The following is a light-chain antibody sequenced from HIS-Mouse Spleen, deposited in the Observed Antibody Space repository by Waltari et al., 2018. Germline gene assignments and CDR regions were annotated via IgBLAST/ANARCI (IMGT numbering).Light chain of an antibody. CDR1: SSDVGGYNY. CDR2: DVS. CDR3: SSYTSSSTSVV. J-gene: IGLJ2*01. Sequence: QPASVSGSPGQSITISCTGTSSDVGGYNYVSWYQQHPGKAPKLMIYDVSNRPSGVSNRFSGSKSGNTASLTISGLQAEDEADYYCSSYTSSSTSVVFGGGTKLTVL. V-gene: IGLV2-14*03.